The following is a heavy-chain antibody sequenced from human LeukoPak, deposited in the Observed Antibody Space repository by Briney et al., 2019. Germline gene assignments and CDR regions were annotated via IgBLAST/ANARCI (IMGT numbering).Heavy chain of an antibody. CDR1: GFTFSNYW. J-gene: IGHJ1*01. Sequence: GGSLRLSCAASGFTFSNYWMHWVRQAPGKGLVWVSRINNDGSSTDYADSVKGRFTISRDNAKNTLYMQMNNLRAEDTAAYYCTRGETVTRYWGQGTLVTVSS. CDR3: TRGETVTRY. CDR2: INNDGSST. D-gene: IGHD4-17*01. V-gene: IGHV3-74*01.